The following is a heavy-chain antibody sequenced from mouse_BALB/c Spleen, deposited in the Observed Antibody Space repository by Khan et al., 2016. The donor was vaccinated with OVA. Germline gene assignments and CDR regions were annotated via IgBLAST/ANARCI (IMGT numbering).Heavy chain of an antibody. V-gene: IGHV1-4*01. CDR2: INPSNGYT. D-gene: IGHD2-1*01. CDR1: GYTFTSYT. J-gene: IGHJ3*01. CDR3: ARVGPDHANYGAWVAY. Sequence: QVQLQQSGAELARPGASVKMSCKASGYTFTSYTMHWVKQRPGQGLEWIGYINPSNGYTTYNQKFMDKATMTADTSSSTAYMQLSSLTSEDSAVYYCARVGPDHANYGAWVAYWGRGTLVTVSA.